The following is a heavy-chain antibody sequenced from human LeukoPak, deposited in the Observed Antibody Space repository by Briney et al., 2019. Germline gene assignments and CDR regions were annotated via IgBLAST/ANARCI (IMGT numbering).Heavy chain of an antibody. CDR1: GGSINNYY. V-gene: IGHV4-59*01. J-gene: IGHJ6*03. Sequence: SESLSLTCSVSGGSINNYYWTWIRQPPGKGLEWIGYMYSSGSTNYNPSLKSRVTISVDMSENQFSLKLSSLTAADTAVYYCARANYYGSGPYYYYMDVWGKGTTVTVSS. CDR2: MYSSGST. CDR3: ARANYYGSGPYYYYMDV. D-gene: IGHD3-10*01.